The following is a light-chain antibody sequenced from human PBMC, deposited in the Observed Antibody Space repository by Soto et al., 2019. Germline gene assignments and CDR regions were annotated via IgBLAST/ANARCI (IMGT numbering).Light chain of an antibody. CDR3: SSYAGSYVWA. CDR1: SSDRGDYSY. J-gene: IGLJ1*01. CDR2: DVT. V-gene: IGLV2-11*01. Sequence: QSVLTRPRSVSGSPGQSVTVSCTGTSSDRGDYSYVSWYQQHPGKAPKLVLYDVTKRPSGVPNRFSGSKSGNTASLTISGLQADDEATYFCSSYAGSYVWAFGTGTKLTVL.